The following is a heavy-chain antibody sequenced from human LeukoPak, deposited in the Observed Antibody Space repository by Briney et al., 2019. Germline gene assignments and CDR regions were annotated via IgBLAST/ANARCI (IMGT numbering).Heavy chain of an antibody. Sequence: ASVKVSCKASGYTFTSYGISWVRQAPGQGLEWMGWISAYNGNTNYAQKLQGRVTMTTDTSTSTAYTELRSLRSDDTAVYYCARDYEDFWSGPNPYFDYWGQGTLVTVSS. CDR1: GYTFTSYG. CDR2: ISAYNGNT. D-gene: IGHD3-3*01. V-gene: IGHV1-18*01. J-gene: IGHJ4*02. CDR3: ARDYEDFWSGPNPYFDY.